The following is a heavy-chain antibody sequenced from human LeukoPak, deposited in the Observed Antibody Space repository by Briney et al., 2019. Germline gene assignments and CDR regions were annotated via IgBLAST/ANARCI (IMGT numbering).Heavy chain of an antibody. J-gene: IGHJ4*02. CDR2: IHLNSGGT. Sequence: ASVKVSCKASGYTFTAYYLHWVRQAPGQGLEWMGWIHLNSGGTNYAQNFQGRVSMTTDTSISTVYMELSRLRSDDTAVYYCARDYYGSGTYYKDYWGQGTLVTVSS. CDR3: ARDYYGSGTYYKDY. CDR1: GYTFTAYY. D-gene: IGHD3-10*01. V-gene: IGHV1-2*02.